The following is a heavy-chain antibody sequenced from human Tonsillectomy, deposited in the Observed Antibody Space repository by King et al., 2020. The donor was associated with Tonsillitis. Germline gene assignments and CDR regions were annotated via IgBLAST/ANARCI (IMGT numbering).Heavy chain of an antibody. CDR3: ARDRINHDAFDI. CDR2: ISRSSSYI. J-gene: IGHJ3*02. CDR1: GFTFSSYT. V-gene: IGHV3-21*01. Sequence: VQLVESGGGLVKPGGSLRLSCAASGFTFSSYTMNWVRQAPGKGLEWVSSISRSSSYIFYADSVKGRFTISRDNAKNSLYLQMNSLRAEDTAVYYCARDRINHDAFDIWGQGTMVTVSS. D-gene: IGHD1-14*01.